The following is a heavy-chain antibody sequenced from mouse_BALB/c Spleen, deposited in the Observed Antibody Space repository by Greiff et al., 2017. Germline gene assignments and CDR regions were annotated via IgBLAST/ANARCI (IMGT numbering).Heavy chain of an antibody. CDR3: TSWDGFAY. V-gene: IGHV1-15*01. CDR2: IDPETGGT. CDR1: GYTFTDYE. Sequence: QVQLQQSGAELVRPGASVTLSCKASGYTFTDYEMHWVKQTPVHGLEWIGAIDPETGGTAYNQKFKGKATLTADKSSSTAYMELRSLTSEDSAVYYCTSWDGFAYWGQGTLVTVSA. J-gene: IGHJ3*01. D-gene: IGHD4-1*01.